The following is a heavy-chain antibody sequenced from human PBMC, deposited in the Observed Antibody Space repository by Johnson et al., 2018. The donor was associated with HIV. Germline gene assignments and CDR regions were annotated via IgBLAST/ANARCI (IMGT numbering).Heavy chain of an antibody. CDR3: ARGAFTFGGVIGGDDAFDI. CDR1: GFTFNNYD. CDR2: ISYDGSYK. J-gene: IGHJ3*02. V-gene: IGHV3-30*03. D-gene: IGHD3-16*02. Sequence: VQLVESLRLSCAGSGFTFNNYDMHWVRQAPGKGLEWVAVISYDGSYKYYTDSVRGRFTISRDNSKNTLYLQMNSLRAEDTAVYYCARGAFTFGGVIGGDDAFDIWGQGTMVTVSS.